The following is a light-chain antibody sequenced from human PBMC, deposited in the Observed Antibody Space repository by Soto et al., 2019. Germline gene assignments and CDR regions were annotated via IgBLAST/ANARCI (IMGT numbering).Light chain of an antibody. Sequence: QSVLTQPPSVSGSPGQSVTISCTGSTNAFGRYNRVSWYQQSPGTAPKLIIYEVNNRPSGVPDRFSGSKSGNTASLTISGLQTEDEADYYCSSFTTATTWVFGGGTKLTV. CDR1: TNAFGRYNR. V-gene: IGLV2-18*02. CDR3: SSFTTATTWV. CDR2: EVN. J-gene: IGLJ3*02.